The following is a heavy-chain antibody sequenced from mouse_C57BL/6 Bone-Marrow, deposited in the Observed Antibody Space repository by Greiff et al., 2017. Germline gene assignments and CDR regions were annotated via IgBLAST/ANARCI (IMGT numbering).Heavy chain of an antibody. CDR2: ISDGGSYT. J-gene: IGHJ1*03. CDR1: GFTFSSYA. V-gene: IGHV5-4*03. Sequence: EVMLVESGEGLVKPGGSLKLSCAASGFTFSSYAMSWVRQTPEKRLEWVATISDGGSYTYYPDNVKGRFTISRDNAKNNLYLQMSHLKSEDTAMYYCARIRGWYFDVWGTGTTVTVSS. CDR3: ARIRGWYFDV.